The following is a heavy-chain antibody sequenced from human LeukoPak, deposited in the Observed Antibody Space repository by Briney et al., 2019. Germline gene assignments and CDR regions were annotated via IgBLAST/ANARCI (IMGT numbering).Heavy chain of an antibody. D-gene: IGHD1-26*01. CDR3: VRDLGGRSGH. J-gene: IGHJ4*02. CDR1: RLTFSSHW. Sequence: QAGGSLRLSCAASRLTFSSHWMHWVRQAPGKGLVWFSRSNEDGSTTNYADSVKGRFTISRDNAKNTLYLQMNSLTAEDTAVYYCVRDLGGRSGHWGQGTLVTVSS. V-gene: IGHV3-74*01. CDR2: SNEDGSTT.